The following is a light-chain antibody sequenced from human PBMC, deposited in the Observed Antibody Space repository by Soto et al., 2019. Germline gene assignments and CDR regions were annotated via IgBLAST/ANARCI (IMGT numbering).Light chain of an antibody. V-gene: IGKV3-20*01. CDR2: GAS. J-gene: IGKJ1*01. Sequence: EIVLTQSPGTLSLSPGERATLSCRASQSVSSTYLGWYQQKPGQAPRLLIYGASSRATGIPDRFSGSGSGTDFTLTIVRLEPEDFAVYYCQLYGSSPPRTFGQGTKEEIK. CDR1: QSVSSTY. CDR3: QLYGSSPPRT.